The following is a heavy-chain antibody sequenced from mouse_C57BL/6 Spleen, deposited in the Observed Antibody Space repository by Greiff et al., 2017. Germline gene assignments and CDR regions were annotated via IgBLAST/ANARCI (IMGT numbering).Heavy chain of an antibody. CDR3: ARGEYDHDGPGLAY. CDR1: GYTFTSYW. CDR2: IHPNSGST. J-gene: IGHJ3*01. Sequence: QVQLQQPGAELVKPGASVKLSCKASGYTFTSYWMHWVRQRPGQGLEWIGMIHPNSGSTNYNEKFKSKATLTVDTSSSTAYMQLRNLTSEDSAVYYCARGEYDHDGPGLAYWGQGTLVTVSA. D-gene: IGHD2-4*01. V-gene: IGHV1-64*01.